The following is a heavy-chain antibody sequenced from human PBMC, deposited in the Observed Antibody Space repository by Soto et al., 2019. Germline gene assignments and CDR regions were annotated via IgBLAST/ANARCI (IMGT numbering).Heavy chain of an antibody. CDR2: ISYDGSNK. CDR3: ARDGTDITIFRVVIIPYYYSGMDD. V-gene: IGHV3-30-3*01. CDR1: GFTFSSYA. Sequence: GGSLRLSCAASGFTFSSYAMHWVRQAPGKGLEWVAVISYDGSNKYYADSVKGRFTISRDNSKNTLYLQMNSLRAEDTAVYYCARDGTDITIFRVVIIPYYYSGMDDGGHGTTVTVSS. D-gene: IGHD3-3*01. J-gene: IGHJ6*02.